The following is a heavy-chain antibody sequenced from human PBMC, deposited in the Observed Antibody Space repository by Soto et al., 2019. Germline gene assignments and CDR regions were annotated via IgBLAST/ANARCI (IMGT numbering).Heavy chain of an antibody. Sequence: QVQLVQPGAEVVKPGSSVRVSCKASGGTFTSYAINWVRQAPGQGLEWMGGTIPMFGSTKYAQKFEGRLTLTADASTGTAYMDLRSLTSDDIAVYFCAMVVSRELRLLAALDIWGQGTIVTVSS. CDR2: TIPMFGST. D-gene: IGHD2-15*01. V-gene: IGHV1-69*12. J-gene: IGHJ3*02. CDR1: GGTFTSYA. CDR3: AMVVSRELRLLAALDI.